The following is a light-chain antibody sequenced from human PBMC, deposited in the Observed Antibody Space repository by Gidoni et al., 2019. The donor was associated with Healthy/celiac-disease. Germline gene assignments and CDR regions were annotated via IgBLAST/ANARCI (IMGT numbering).Light chain of an antibody. J-gene: IGLJ1*01. Sequence: SYELTQLPSVSVSPGQTARITCSGDALPKQYAYWYQQKPGQAPVLVIYKDSERPSGIPERFSGSSSGTTVTLTISGVQAEDEADYYCQSADSSGTYSYVFGTGTKVTVL. V-gene: IGLV3-25*03. CDR3: QSADSSGTYSYV. CDR1: ALPKQY. CDR2: KDS.